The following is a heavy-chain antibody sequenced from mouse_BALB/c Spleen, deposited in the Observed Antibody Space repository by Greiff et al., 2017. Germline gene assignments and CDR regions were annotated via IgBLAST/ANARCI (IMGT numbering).Heavy chain of an antibody. Sequence: EVHLVESGGGLVKPGGSLKLSCAASGFTFSDYYMYWVRQTPEKRLEWVATISDGGSYTYYPDSVKGRFTISRDNAKNNLYLQMSSLKSEDTAMYYCARYYYGSSWYFDVWGAGTTVTVSS. D-gene: IGHD1-1*01. V-gene: IGHV5-4*02. CDR2: ISDGGSYT. CDR1: GFTFSDYY. J-gene: IGHJ1*01. CDR3: ARYYYGSSWYFDV.